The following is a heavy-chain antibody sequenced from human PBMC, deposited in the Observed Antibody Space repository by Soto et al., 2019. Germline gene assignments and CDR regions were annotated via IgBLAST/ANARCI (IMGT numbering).Heavy chain of an antibody. CDR1: GGSISSYY. CDR2: IYYSGST. V-gene: IGHV4-59*01. CDR3: ARDGNIAGGWPLPDY. D-gene: IGHD6-13*01. J-gene: IGHJ4*02. Sequence: QVQLQESGPGLVKPSETLSLTCTVSGGSISSYYWSWIRQPPGKGLEWIGYIYYSGSTNYNPSLKSRVTISVDTSKNQFSLKLSSVTAADTAVYYCARDGNIAGGWPLPDYWGQGTLVTVSS.